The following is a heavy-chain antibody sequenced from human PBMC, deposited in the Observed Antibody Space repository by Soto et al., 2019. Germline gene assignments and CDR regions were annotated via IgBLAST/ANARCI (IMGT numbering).Heavy chain of an antibody. D-gene: IGHD3-16*01. CDR1: GFSLSTSGVG. V-gene: IGHV2-5*02. Sequence: QITLKESGTTLVKPTQTLTLTCTFSGFSLSTSGVGVGWIRQPPGKALEWLALIFWDDDKRYSPYLKSRLTITKDTFKKQVVLTMTNMDPVDTATYYCAHRDYDSYRRSFDYWGQGTLVTVSS. CDR3: AHRDYDSYRRSFDY. J-gene: IGHJ4*02. CDR2: IFWDDDK.